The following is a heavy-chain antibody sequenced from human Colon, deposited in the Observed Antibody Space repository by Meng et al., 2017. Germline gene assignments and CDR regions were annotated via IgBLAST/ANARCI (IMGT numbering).Heavy chain of an antibody. CDR3: ARNGFYSLGY. J-gene: IGHJ4*02. CDR2: IHHCRGT. Sequence: PASGPGRVKASWTPALTCAAAADSIPDDNWWIGVRQPPGKGLEWIGDIHHCRGTNYKPALRSRLTFSLDKPRNQLSLTLTSVTAADTAAYYCARNGFYSLGYWGPGALVTVSS. CDR1: ADSIPDDNW. D-gene: IGHD3-22*01. V-gene: IGHV4-4*02.